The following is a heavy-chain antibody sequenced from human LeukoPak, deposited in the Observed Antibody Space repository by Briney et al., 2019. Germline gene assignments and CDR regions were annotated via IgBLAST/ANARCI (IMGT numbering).Heavy chain of an antibody. V-gene: IGHV1-46*01. CDR3: ARSVVSGDY. J-gene: IGHJ4*02. D-gene: IGHD2-2*01. CDR2: INPSGGST. Sequence: ASVKVSCKASGYTLTNYYIHWVRQAPGQGLEWMGIINPSGGSTIYAQKFQGRVTMTRDTSTSTVYMELSSLRSDDTAVYYCARSVVSGDYWGQGTLVTLSS. CDR1: GYTLTNYY.